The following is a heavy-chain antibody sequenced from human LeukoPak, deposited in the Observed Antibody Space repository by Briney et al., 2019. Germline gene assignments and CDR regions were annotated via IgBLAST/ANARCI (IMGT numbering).Heavy chain of an antibody. V-gene: IGHV1-2*02. CDR3: ARGGASTISGAVVEYWGYFDY. CDR1: GYTFTGYY. CDR2: INPNSGGT. Sequence: APVKVSCKASGYTFTGYYMHWVRQAPGQGLEWMGWINPNSGGTNYAQKFQGRVTMTRDTSISTAYMELSRLRSDDTAVYYCARGGASTISGAVVEYWGYFDYWGQGTLVTVSS. J-gene: IGHJ4*02. D-gene: IGHD3-3*01.